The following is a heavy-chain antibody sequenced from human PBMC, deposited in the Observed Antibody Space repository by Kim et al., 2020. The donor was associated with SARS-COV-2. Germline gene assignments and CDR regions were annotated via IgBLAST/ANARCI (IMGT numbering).Heavy chain of an antibody. J-gene: IGHJ5*02. Sequence: NYSPSFQGHVTISADKSISTAYLQWSSLKASDTAMYYCARLGTTGWFDPWGQGTLVTVSP. V-gene: IGHV5-10-1*01. D-gene: IGHD1-1*01. CDR3: ARLGTTGWFDP.